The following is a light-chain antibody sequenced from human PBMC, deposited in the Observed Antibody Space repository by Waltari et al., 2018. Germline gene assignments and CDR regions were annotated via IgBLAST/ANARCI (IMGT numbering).Light chain of an antibody. Sequence: EIVLTQSPATLSLSPGERATLSCRASQSVTSYLAWYQQKPGQAPRLLISDASNRATGIPDRFSGSGSGTDFTLTISTLEPEDFAVYYCQQRSNWVFTFGPGTKVDIK. CDR3: QQRSNWVFT. CDR1: QSVTSY. J-gene: IGKJ3*01. V-gene: IGKV3-11*01. CDR2: DAS.